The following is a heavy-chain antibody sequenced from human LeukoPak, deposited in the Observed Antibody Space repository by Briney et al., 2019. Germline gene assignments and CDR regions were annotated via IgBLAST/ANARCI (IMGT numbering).Heavy chain of an antibody. J-gene: IGHJ4*02. CDR1: GFTFSSCA. V-gene: IGHV3-23*01. D-gene: IGHD6-13*01. CDR2: ISGSGGST. CDR3: AKDKIAAAGLGFDY. Sequence: GGSLRLSCAASGFTFSSCAMSWVRQAPGKGLEWVLAISGSGGSTYYADSVKGRFTISRDNSKNTLYLQMNSLRAEDTAVYYCAKDKIAAAGLGFDYWGQGTLVTVSS.